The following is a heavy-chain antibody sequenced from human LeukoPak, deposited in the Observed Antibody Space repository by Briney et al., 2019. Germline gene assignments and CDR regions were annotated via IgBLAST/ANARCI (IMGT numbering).Heavy chain of an antibody. CDR3: ARGAGRSSSWYDYYYYYYMDV. J-gene: IGHJ6*03. Sequence: ASVKVSCKASGYTFTSYGISWVRQAPGQGLEWMGWISAYNGNTNYAQKLQGRVTMTTDTSTRTAYMELRSLRSDDTAVYYCARGAGRSSSWYDYYYYYYMDVWGKGTTVTVSS. CDR1: GYTFTSYG. D-gene: IGHD6-13*01. V-gene: IGHV1-18*01. CDR2: ISAYNGNT.